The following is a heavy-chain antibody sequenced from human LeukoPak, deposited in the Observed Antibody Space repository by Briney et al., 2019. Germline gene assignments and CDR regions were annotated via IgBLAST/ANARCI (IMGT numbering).Heavy chain of an antibody. CDR1: GFTVSSNS. D-gene: IGHD4/OR15-4a*01. Sequence: GGSLRLSCTVSGFTVSSNSMSWVRQARGKGLEWVSFIYSDNTHYSDSVQVRVTISRDNSKNNLYLQMNSLRAEDTAVYYCARRAGAYSHPYDYWGQGTLVTVSS. CDR3: ARRAGAYSHPYDY. CDR2: IYSDNT. V-gene: IGHV3-53*01. J-gene: IGHJ4*02.